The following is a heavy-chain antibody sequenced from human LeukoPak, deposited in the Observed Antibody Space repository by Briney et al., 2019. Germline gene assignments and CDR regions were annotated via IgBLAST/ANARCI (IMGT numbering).Heavy chain of an antibody. D-gene: IGHD3-10*01. CDR3: ASSPMCFGELFGSYYMDV. CDR2: INYSGST. J-gene: IGHJ6*03. V-gene: IGHV4-34*01. Sequence: PSETLSLTCAVYGGSLSGFYWTWIRQPPGKGLEWIGEINYSGSTNYNPSLKSRVTISVDTSKNQFSLKLSSVTAADTAVYYCASSPMCFGELFGSYYMDVWGKGTTVTISS. CDR1: GGSLSGFY.